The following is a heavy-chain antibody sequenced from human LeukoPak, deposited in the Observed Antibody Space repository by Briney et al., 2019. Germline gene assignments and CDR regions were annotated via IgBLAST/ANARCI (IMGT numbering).Heavy chain of an antibody. J-gene: IGHJ6*03. D-gene: IGHD3-16*01. Sequence: GGSLRLSCVASGFTFSSYSMNWVRQAPGKGLEWVSYISGSRGTIYYADSVKGRFTISRDNAKNSLYLQMNSLRAEDTAVYYCARRSEFGGLYYMDIWGKGTTVTVSS. V-gene: IGHV3-48*01. CDR3: ARRSEFGGLYYMDI. CDR2: ISGSRGTI. CDR1: GFTFSSYS.